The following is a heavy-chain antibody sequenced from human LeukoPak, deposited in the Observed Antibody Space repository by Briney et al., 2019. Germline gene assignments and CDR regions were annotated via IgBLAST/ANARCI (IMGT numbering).Heavy chain of an antibody. V-gene: IGHV1-18*01. CDR2: ISAYNGNT. CDR1: GYTFTSYG. Sequence: ASVKVSCKASGYTFTSYGISWVRQAPGQGLEWMGWISAYNGNTNYAQKLQGRVTMTTGTSTSTAYMELRSLRSDDTAVYYCARDRYYDYVWGSYRLDYWGQGTLVTVSS. J-gene: IGHJ4*02. D-gene: IGHD3-16*02. CDR3: ARDRYYDYVWGSYRLDY.